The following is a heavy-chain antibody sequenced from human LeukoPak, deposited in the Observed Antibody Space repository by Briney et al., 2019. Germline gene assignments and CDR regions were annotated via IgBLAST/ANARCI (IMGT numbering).Heavy chain of an antibody. V-gene: IGHV3-74*01. CDR3: AKAQSVWFGIDY. D-gene: IGHD3-10*01. CDR2: IKGNGTTI. J-gene: IGHJ4*02. Sequence: GGSLRLSCAASGFTFSSYWMHWVRQAPGKGLVWVSRIKGNGTTISYADSVKGRFTISRDNAKNSLYLQMNSLRAEDTALYYCAKAQSVWFGIDYWGQGTLVTVSS. CDR1: GFTFSSYW.